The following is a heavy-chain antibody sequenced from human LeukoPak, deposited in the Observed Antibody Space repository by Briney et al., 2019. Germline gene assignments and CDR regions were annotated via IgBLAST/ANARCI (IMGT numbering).Heavy chain of an antibody. V-gene: IGHV1-2*06. J-gene: IGHJ4*02. CDR2: INPNSGGT. CDR3: ARDESL. Sequence: ASVKVSCKASGGTFSSYAISWVRQAPGQGLEWMGRINPNSGGTNYAQKFQGRVTMTRDTSISTAYMELSRLRPDDTAVYYCARDESLWGQGTLVTVSS. CDR1: GGTFSSYA.